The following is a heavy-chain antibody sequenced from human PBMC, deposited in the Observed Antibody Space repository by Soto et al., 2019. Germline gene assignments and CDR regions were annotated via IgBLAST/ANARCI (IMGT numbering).Heavy chain of an antibody. CDR1: GFTFSSYG. J-gene: IGHJ5*02. CDR3: AREHVRFLEPSGRFDP. CDR2: IWYDGSNK. Sequence: GGSLRLSCAASGFTFSSYGMHWVRQAPGKGLEWVAVIWYDGSNKYYADSVKGRFTISRDNSKNTLYLQMNSLRAEDTAVYYCAREHVRFLEPSGRFDPWGQGTLVTVSS. D-gene: IGHD3-3*01. V-gene: IGHV3-33*01.